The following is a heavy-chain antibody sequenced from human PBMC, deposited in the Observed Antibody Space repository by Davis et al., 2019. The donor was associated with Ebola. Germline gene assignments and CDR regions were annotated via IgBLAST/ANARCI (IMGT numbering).Heavy chain of an antibody. CDR3: AREDIVVVVAATPHYYYGMDV. CDR2: ISAYNGNT. D-gene: IGHD2-15*01. CDR1: GYTFTSYG. J-gene: IGHJ6*04. Sequence: AASVKVSCKASGYTFTSYGISWVRQAPGQGLEWMGWISAYNGNTNYAQKLQGRVTMTTDTSTSTAYMELRSLRSDDTAVYYCAREDIVVVVAATPHYYYGMDVWGKGTTVTVSS. V-gene: IGHV1-18*01.